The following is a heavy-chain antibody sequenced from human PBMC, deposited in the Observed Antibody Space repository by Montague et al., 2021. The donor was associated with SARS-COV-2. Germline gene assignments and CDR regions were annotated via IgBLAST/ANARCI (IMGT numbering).Heavy chain of an antibody. CDR1: GGSISTIVNF. D-gene: IGHD2-15*01. V-gene: IGHV4-31*03. CDR3: ARDTGISGAFDI. CDR2: IYYSGST. Sequence: TLSLTCTFSGGSISTIVNFWGWIRQHPGKGLEWIGYIYYSGSTYYNPSLKSRVTISVDTSKNQFSLKLSSVTAADTAVYYCARDTGISGAFDIWGQGTMVTVSS. J-gene: IGHJ3*02.